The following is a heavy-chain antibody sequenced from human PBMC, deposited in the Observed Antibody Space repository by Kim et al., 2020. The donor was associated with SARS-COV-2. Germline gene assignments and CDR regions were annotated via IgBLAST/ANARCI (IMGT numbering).Heavy chain of an antibody. CDR2: FYSGGSST. V-gene: IGHV3-23*03. D-gene: IGHD2-21*01. Sequence: GGSLRLSCAASGFTFSSYAMSWVRQAPGKGQECVSVFYSGGSSTYYADSVKGRFTISRDNSKNALYLQMNSLRAEDTAVYYCAKEMWRCGNSPPDYWGQGTLVTVSS. CDR3: AKEMWRCGNSPPDY. CDR1: GFTFSSYA. J-gene: IGHJ4*02.